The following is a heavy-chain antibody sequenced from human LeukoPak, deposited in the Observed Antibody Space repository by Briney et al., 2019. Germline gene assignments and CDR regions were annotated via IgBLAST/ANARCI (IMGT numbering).Heavy chain of an antibody. D-gene: IGHD2-2*01. V-gene: IGHV4-61*02. CDR1: GGSISSGSYY. CDR2: IYTSGST. Sequence: PSETLSLTCTVSGGSISSGSYYWSWIRQPAGKGLEWIGRIYTSGSTNYNPSLKSRVTISVDTSKNQFSLKLSSVTAADTAVYYCARDLVCSSTSCDWFDPWGQGTLVTVSS. J-gene: IGHJ5*02. CDR3: ARDLVCSSTSCDWFDP.